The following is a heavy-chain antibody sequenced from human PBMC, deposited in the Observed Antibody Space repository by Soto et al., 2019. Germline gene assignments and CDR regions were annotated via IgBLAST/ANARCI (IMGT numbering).Heavy chain of an antibody. CDR3: AGQPTAGSYYDLGSYYYYYAMDV. J-gene: IGHJ6*02. V-gene: IGHV4-30-4*01. CDR1: GGSISSGDYY. D-gene: IGHD3-10*01. CDR2: IYYSGGT. Sequence: QVQLQESGPGLVKPSQTLSLTCSVSGGSISSGDYYWNWIRQPPGKGLEWIGHIYYSGGTYYNSSLKCRVAISLDTSKNQFSLKLSSVTAADTAVYYCAGQPTAGSYYDLGSYYYYYAMDVWGQGTTVTVSS.